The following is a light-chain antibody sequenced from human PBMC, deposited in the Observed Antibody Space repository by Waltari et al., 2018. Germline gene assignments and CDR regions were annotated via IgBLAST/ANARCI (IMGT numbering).Light chain of an antibody. CDR2: DNT. V-gene: IGLV1-40*01. J-gene: IGLJ2*01. CDR3: QSFDSSLSVFVV. CDR1: SSNIGAGYD. Sequence: QSVLTQPPSVSGAPGQRVTISCTGSSSNIGAGYDVHWYQQLPGTPPKLLIYDNTNRPSGVPDRFSGSKSGTSASLAITGLQAEDEADYYCQSFDSSLSVFVVFGGGTKLTVL.